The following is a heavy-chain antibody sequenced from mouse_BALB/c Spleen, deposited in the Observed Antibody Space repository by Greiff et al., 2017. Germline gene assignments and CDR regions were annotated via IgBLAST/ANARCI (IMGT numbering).Heavy chain of an antibody. CDR1: GFAFSSYD. Sequence: EVQLVESGGGLVKPGGSLKLSCAASGFAFSSYDMSWVRQTPEKRLEWVAYISSGGGSTYYPDTVKGRFTISRDNAKNTLYLQMSSLKSEDTAMYYCARHRGYPYYFDYWGQGTTLTVSS. CDR2: ISSGGGST. CDR3: ARHRGYPYYFDY. J-gene: IGHJ2*01. D-gene: IGHD2-2*01. V-gene: IGHV5-12-1*01.